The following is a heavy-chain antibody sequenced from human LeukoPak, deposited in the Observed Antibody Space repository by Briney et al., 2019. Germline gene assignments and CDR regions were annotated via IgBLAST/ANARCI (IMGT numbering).Heavy chain of an antibody. J-gene: IGHJ4*02. Sequence: SETLSLTCSISGYSISSGYFWGWIRQPPGKGLEWIGNIHHDGITYYNPSLKSRVTISLDPSKNQFSLKLTSVAAADTAVYYCARENGDYGGNSLGFDYWGQGTLVTVSS. CDR2: IHHDGIT. V-gene: IGHV4-38-2*02. CDR1: GYSISSGYF. D-gene: IGHD4-23*01. CDR3: ARENGDYGGNSLGFDY.